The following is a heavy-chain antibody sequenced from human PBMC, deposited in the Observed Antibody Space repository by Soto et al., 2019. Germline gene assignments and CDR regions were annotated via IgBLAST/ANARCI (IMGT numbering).Heavy chain of an antibody. CDR3: ARHHGPTTSENWFDP. J-gene: IGHJ5*02. D-gene: IGHD5-12*01. Sequence: QVPLVQSGVEVKTPGASVKVSCQASGYTFFTYDISWVRQAPGQGLEWMGWISTYSGDTKYAQKFQGRVTMTTDTSTTTPYLELRSLRPADTAVYYCARHHGPTTSENWFDPWGQGTLVTVSS. CDR2: ISTYSGDT. CDR1: GYTFFTYD. V-gene: IGHV1-18*01.